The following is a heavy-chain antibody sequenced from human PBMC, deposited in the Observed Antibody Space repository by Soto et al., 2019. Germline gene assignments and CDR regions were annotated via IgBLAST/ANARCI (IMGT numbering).Heavy chain of an antibody. Sequence: CGPTLLNPTQTLPLTFTFSGFSLSSKGMRASWIRQPRGKALEWLARIDWDDAKFYSASLRTRLAISKGTSKNQVVLTMTKVDPMDTATSYCARSPGGFTVAIYFFYDWGQGTLVTVSS. CDR1: GFSLSSKGMR. CDR3: ARSPGGFTVAIYFFYD. CDR2: IDWDDAK. J-gene: IGHJ4*02. D-gene: IGHD3-16*01. V-gene: IGHV2-70*04.